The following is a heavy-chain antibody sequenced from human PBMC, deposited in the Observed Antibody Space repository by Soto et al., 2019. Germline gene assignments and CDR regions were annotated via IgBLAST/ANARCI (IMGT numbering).Heavy chain of an antibody. V-gene: IGHV1-18*01. CDR1: GYTFTNYG. Sequence: VSVKVSCKASGYTFTNYGISWVRQAPGQGLEWIGWISAYNGKIDYAQKLQGRVTMTTDTSTSTAYMELRSLRSEDTAVYYCARVGAAAGMAPDYWGQGTLVTV. D-gene: IGHD6-13*01. CDR3: ARVGAAAGMAPDY. J-gene: IGHJ4*02. CDR2: ISAYNGKI.